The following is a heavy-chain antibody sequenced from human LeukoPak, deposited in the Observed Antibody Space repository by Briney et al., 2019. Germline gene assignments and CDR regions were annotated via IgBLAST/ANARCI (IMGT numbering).Heavy chain of an antibody. CDR2: IDHTGIT. CDR3: ARGGSSWIGNWFDP. J-gene: IGHJ5*02. Sequence: SSETLSLTCTVSDDSITIYYWSWIRQPPGKGLEWIGYIDHTGITNYNPSLNSRVTISRDTSKNHFSLELSSATAADTAVYYCARGGSSWIGNWFDPWGQGTLVTVSS. V-gene: IGHV4-59*01. CDR1: DDSITIYY. D-gene: IGHD6-13*01.